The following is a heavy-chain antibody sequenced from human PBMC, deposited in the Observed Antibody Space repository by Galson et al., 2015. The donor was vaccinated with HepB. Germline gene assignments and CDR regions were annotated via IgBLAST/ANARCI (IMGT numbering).Heavy chain of an antibody. CDR1: GYSFTGYY. V-gene: IGHV1-2*05. CDR2: INPNTGGT. J-gene: IGHJ2*01. CDR3: TRSPYSSGWTWYFDL. Sequence: SVKVSCKASGYSFTGYYIHWVRQAPGQGLEWMGRINPNTGGTNYAQKFKGRVTMTRDTSISTAYMEVSRLTSDDTVVYYCTRSPYSSGWTWYFDLWGRGTLVTVSS. D-gene: IGHD6-19*01.